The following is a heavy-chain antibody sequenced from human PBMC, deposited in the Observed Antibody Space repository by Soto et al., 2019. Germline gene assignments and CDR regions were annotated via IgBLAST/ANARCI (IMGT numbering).Heavy chain of an antibody. CDR2: IYYSGST. V-gene: IGHV4-39*01. J-gene: IGHJ6*02. Sequence: SATLCLTCTVSGGFISSVSCYWGLIRQPPGKGLEWIGSIYYSGSTYYNPSLKSRVTISVDTSKNQFSLKLSSVTAADTAVYYCARHQRHYDILTGYYRGDGMDVWGQGTTVT. CDR3: ARHQRHYDILTGYYRGDGMDV. D-gene: IGHD3-9*01. CDR1: GGFISSVSCY.